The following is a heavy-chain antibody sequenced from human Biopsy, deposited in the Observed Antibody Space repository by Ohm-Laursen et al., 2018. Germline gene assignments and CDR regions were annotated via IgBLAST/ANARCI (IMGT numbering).Heavy chain of an antibody. CDR2: MIPSSGKT. V-gene: IGHV1-8*01. D-gene: IGHD6-6*01. CDR1: GYSFSTYD. J-gene: IGHJ5*02. Sequence: SVKVSCNASGYSFSTYDVNWVRQVPGQGLEWMGWMIPSSGKTGYAQRFQGRVTLTMNTSISTAYMELSGLRSEDTAVYFCARGYSRRVSIFEASIYWFDTWGQGTLVTVSS. CDR3: ARGYSRRVSIFEASIYWFDT.